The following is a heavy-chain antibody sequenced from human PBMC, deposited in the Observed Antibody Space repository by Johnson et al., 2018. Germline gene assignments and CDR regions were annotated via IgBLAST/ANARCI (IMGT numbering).Heavy chain of an antibody. Sequence: VRLVEGGGGLVKPGGSLRLSCEASGFTFSGYYMTWIRPAPGKGLEWVSYISSSGSSTYYEDSVKGRFTISRDNTKNSLYLQMNSLRAEDTALYYCARETRRTFDAWGQGTMVTVSS. CDR3: ARETRRTFDA. V-gene: IGHV3-11*01. CDR1: GFTFSGYY. J-gene: IGHJ3*01. CDR2: ISSSGSST.